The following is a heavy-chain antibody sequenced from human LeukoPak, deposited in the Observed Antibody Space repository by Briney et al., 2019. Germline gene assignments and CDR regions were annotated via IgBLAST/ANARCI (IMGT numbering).Heavy chain of an antibody. J-gene: IGHJ4*02. CDR2: ITGSGGST. Sequence: SGGSLRLSCAASGFTFSSYAMSWVRQAPGKGLEWVSGITGSGGSTHYADSVKGRFTISRDNSKNTLYLQMNSLRAEDTAVYYCAKHSGSSGWYNDYWGQRTLVTVSS. V-gene: IGHV3-23*01. CDR1: GFTFSSYA. D-gene: IGHD6-19*01. CDR3: AKHSGSSGWYNDY.